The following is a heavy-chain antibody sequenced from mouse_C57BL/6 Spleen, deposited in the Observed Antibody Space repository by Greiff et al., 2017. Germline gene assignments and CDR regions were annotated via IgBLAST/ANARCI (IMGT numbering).Heavy chain of an antibody. J-gene: IGHJ3*01. D-gene: IGHD2-2*01. Sequence: VQLQQSGAELVKPGASVKLSCKASGYTFTSYWMHWVKQRPGQGLEWIGMIHPNSGSTNYNEKFKSKATLTVDKSSSTAYMQLSSLTSEDSAVYYCAREGWLPRGFAYWGQGTLVTVSA. V-gene: IGHV1-64*01. CDR3: AREGWLPRGFAY. CDR1: GYTFTSYW. CDR2: IHPNSGST.